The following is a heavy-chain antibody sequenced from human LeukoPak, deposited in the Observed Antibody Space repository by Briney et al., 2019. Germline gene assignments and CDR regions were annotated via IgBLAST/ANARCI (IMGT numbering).Heavy chain of an antibody. J-gene: IGHJ6*02. Sequence: PSETLSLTCTVSGGSISGYYWNWLRQPPGKGLEWIGHIYSSGSTNYNPSLKSRVTISVDTSKNQFSLKLSSVTAADTAVYYCVRLDVWGQGTTVTVSS. V-gene: IGHV4-59*01. CDR2: IYSSGST. CDR1: GGSISGYY. CDR3: VRLDV.